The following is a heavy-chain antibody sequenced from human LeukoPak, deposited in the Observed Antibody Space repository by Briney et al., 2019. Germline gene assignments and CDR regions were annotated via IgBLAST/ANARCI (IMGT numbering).Heavy chain of an antibody. CDR3: ARITFVVEGYGMDV. V-gene: IGHV4-4*07. D-gene: IGHD2-21*01. CDR2: IYTSGNT. Sequence: SETLSLTCTVSGGSISNYYWTWIRQPAGKGLEWIGRIYTSGNTNYNPSLNSRVTMSVDTSKNQFSLKLTSVTAADTAVYYCARITFVVEGYGMDVWGQGTTVTVSS. CDR1: GGSISNYY. J-gene: IGHJ6*02.